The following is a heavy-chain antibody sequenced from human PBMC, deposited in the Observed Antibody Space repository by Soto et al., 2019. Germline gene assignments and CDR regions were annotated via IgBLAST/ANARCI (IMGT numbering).Heavy chain of an antibody. CDR1: GGSISDYY. CDR3: ARLGRWLQALDS. D-gene: IGHD5-12*01. CDR2: IYYTGST. Sequence: SETLSLTCTVSGGSISDYYWSWIRQPPGKGLEWVGYIYYTGSTTYNPSLKSRLTLSVDTSKNQFSLKLRSVSAADTAVYYCARLGRWLQALDSWGQGTLVT. V-gene: IGHV4-59*08. J-gene: IGHJ4*02.